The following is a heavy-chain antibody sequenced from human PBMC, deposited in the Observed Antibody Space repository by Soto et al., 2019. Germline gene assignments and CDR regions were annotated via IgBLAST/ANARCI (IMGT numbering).Heavy chain of an antibody. D-gene: IGHD3-10*01. Sequence: PSETLSLTCTVSGGSISSGDYYWSWIRQPPGKGLEWIGYIYYSGTTYYNPSLKSRVTISVDTSKNQFSLKRTSVTAADTAVYYCARAPMVRGVYWFDPWGQGTLVTVSS. CDR3: ARAPMVRGVYWFDP. CDR2: IYYSGTT. CDR1: GGSISSGDYY. V-gene: IGHV4-30-4*01. J-gene: IGHJ5*02.